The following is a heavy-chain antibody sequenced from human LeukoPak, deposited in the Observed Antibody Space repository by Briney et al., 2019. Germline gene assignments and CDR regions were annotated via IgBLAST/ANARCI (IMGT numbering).Heavy chain of an antibody. D-gene: IGHD6-19*01. V-gene: IGHV4-39*01. J-gene: IGHJ6*03. CDR2: YYCGGDT. CDR3: ASHQWHYYYYMGV. CDR1: GGAIRSSSYY. Sequence: SETLSLTCTVFGGAIRSSSYYGGGIRQPPGKGLEWIGSYYCGGDTYYSPSLQGRVVTLSVDTSKTQFLLWLSLVTAADAAVYYWASHQWHYYYYMGVWGKGSTVTVSS.